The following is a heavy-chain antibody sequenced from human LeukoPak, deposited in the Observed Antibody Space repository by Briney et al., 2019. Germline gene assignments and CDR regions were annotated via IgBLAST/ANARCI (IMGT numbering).Heavy chain of an antibody. Sequence: PSETLSLTCTVSGGSVSSGSYYWSWIRQPPGKGLEWIGYIYYSGSTNYNPSLKSRVTISVDTSKNQFSLKLSSVTAADTAVYYCARDAPYRSSTSCYNWFDPWGQGTLVTVSS. J-gene: IGHJ5*02. V-gene: IGHV4-61*01. D-gene: IGHD2-2*01. CDR2: IYYSGST. CDR3: ARDAPYRSSTSCYNWFDP. CDR1: GGSVSSGSYY.